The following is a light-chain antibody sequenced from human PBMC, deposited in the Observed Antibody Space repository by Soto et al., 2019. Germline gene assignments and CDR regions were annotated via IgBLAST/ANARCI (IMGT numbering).Light chain of an antibody. V-gene: IGLV2-14*01. J-gene: IGLJ1*01. CDR3: SSYTSGIARYF. Sequence: QSVLTQPASVSGSPGQSVTISCTGTSSDVGGYNYVSWYQQLPGKVPKLMIYDVSNRPSGVSNRFSGSKSGNTASLTISGLQAEDEADYYCSSYTSGIARYFFGTGTKVTVL. CDR2: DVS. CDR1: SSDVGGYNY.